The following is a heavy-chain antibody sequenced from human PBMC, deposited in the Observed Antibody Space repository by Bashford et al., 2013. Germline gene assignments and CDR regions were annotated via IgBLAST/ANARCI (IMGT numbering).Heavy chain of an antibody. Sequence: GGSLRLSCAASGFTFSDYYMSWIRQAPGKGLEWVSYISSSSSYTNYADSVKGRFTISRDNAKNSLYLQMNSLKTEDTAVYYCTTSRYFDWLSFDYWGQGNPGHRLL. CDR1: GFTFSDYY. CDR2: ISSSSSYT. V-gene: IGHV3-11*03. CDR3: TTSRYFDWLSFDY. J-gene: IGHJ4*02. D-gene: IGHD3-9*01.